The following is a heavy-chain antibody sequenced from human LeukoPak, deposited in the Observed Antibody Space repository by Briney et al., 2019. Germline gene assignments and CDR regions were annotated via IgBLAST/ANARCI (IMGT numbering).Heavy chain of an antibody. CDR2: IHISGST. Sequence: PSQTLSLTCTVSGGSINSGSYSWTWIRQPAGKGLEWIGRIHISGSTDYTPSLKSRVTISVDTSKNQFSLKLSSVTAADTAMYYCARADRSGYFGNVVAFDIWGQGTMVTVSS. CDR1: GGSINSGSYS. CDR3: ARADRSGYFGNVVAFDI. D-gene: IGHD3-22*01. J-gene: IGHJ3*02. V-gene: IGHV4-61*02.